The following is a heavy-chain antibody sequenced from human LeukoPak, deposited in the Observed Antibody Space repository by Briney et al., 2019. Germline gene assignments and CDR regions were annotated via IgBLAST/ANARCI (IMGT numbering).Heavy chain of an antibody. CDR3: VRDQVPAHGWFDP. CDR1: GFTFRRYG. Sequence: GGPLRLSCAASGFTFRRYGMHWVRQAPGKGLEWVAVIWTDGDNKYYAESVKGRFTISRDDSENTLYLQMNSLRVEDTAVYFCVRDQVPAHGWFDPWGQGILVTVSS. V-gene: IGHV3-33*01. J-gene: IGHJ5*02. CDR2: IWTDGDNK.